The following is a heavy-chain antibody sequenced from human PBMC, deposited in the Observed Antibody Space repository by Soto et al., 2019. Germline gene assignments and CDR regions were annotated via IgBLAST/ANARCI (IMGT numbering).Heavy chain of an antibody. CDR2: INHSGST. CDR1: GGSFSGYY. V-gene: IGHV4-34*01. CDR3: ARRLVRGVSYYYYYYMDV. D-gene: IGHD3-10*01. Sequence: PSETLSLTCAVYGGSFSGYYWSWIRQPPGKGLEWIGEINHSGSTNYNPSLKSRVTISVDTSKNQFSLKLSSVTAADTAVYYCARRLVRGVSYYYYYYMDVWGKGTTVTVSS. J-gene: IGHJ6*03.